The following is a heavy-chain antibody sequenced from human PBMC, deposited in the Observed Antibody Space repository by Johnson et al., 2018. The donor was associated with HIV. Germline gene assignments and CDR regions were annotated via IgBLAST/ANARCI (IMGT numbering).Heavy chain of an antibody. D-gene: IGHD5-18*01. CDR3: ARCQRGYSVSDAFDI. CDR2: ISYDGSNK. CDR1: GFTFSSYA. J-gene: IGHJ3*02. V-gene: IGHV3-30-3*01. Sequence: QVQLVESGGGVVQPGRSLRLSCAASGFTFSSYAMHWVRQAPGKGLEWVAVISYDGSNKYYADSVTGRLTSSRDNSKKTLYLQMNTLRTEHTAVYYCARCQRGYSVSDAFDIWGQGTMVTVSS.